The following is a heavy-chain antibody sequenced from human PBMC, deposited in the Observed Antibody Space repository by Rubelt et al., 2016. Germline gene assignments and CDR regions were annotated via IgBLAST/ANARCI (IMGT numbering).Heavy chain of an antibody. Sequence: QVQLVESGGGVVQPGRSLRLSCAASGFTFSSYAMHWVRQAPGKGLEWVAVISYDGSNKYYADSVKGRFTIASDNSKNTPYLQMTSLRAEDTAVYYCAREITPADLDWGQGTLVTVSS. D-gene: IGHD2-2*01. J-gene: IGHJ4*02. CDR1: GFTFSSYA. V-gene: IGHV3-30*04. CDR2: ISYDGSNK. CDR3: AREITPADLD.